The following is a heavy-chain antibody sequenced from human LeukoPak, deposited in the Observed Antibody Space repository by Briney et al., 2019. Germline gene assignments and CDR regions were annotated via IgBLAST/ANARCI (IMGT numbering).Heavy chain of an antibody. J-gene: IGHJ4*02. CDR2: MNPNSGNT. Sequence: ASVKVSCKASGYTFTSYDINWVRQSTGQGLEWMGWMNPNSGNTGYAQKFQGRVTMTRNTSISTAYMELRSLRSDDTAVYYCARGDSSRRPSYYFDYWGQGTLVTVSS. D-gene: IGHD6-19*01. V-gene: IGHV1-8*01. CDR1: GYTFTSYD. CDR3: ARGDSSRRPSYYFDY.